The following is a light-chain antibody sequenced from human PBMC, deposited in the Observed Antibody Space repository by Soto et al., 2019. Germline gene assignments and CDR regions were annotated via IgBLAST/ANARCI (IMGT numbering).Light chain of an antibody. CDR1: SSDVGGYKY. CDR2: DVS. V-gene: IGLV2-11*01. CDR3: RSYAGTYTWV. J-gene: IGLJ3*02. Sequence: QSVLTQPRSVSGSPGQSVTISCTGTSSDVGGYKYVSWYQQYPGKAPKLMIHDVSRRPSGVPDRFSGSKSGNTASLTISGLQAEDEADYYCRSYAGTYTWVFGGGTKVTVL.